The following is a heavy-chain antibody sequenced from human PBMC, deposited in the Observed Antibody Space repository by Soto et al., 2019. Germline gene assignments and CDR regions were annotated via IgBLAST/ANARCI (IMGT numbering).Heavy chain of an antibody. CDR2: IIPIFGTA. J-gene: IGHJ4*02. CDR1: GGTFSSYA. Sequence: SVKVSCKASGGTFSSYAISWVRQAPGQGLEWVGGIIPIFGTANYAQKFQGRVTITADESTSTAYMELSSLRSEDTAVYYCASSYDFWSGYYTYFDYWGQGTLVTVSS. V-gene: IGHV1-69*13. D-gene: IGHD3-3*01. CDR3: ASSYDFWSGYYTYFDY.